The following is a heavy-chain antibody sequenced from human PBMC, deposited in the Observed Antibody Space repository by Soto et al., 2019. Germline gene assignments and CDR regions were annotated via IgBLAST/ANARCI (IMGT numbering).Heavy chain of an antibody. CDR2: ISYDGSNK. Sequence: QVQLVDSGGGVVQPGRSLRLSCAASGFTFSSYGMHWVRQAPGKGLEWVAVISYDGSNKYYADSVKGRFTISRDNSKNTLYLQMNSLRAEDTAVYYCAKLAQLAAFDYWGQGTLVTVSS. D-gene: IGHD6-6*01. CDR1: GFTFSSYG. J-gene: IGHJ4*02. CDR3: AKLAQLAAFDY. V-gene: IGHV3-30*18.